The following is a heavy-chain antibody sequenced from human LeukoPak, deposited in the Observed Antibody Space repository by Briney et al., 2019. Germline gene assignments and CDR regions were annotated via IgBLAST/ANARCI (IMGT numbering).Heavy chain of an antibody. CDR2: MNPKTGKT. CDR1: GYTFSSYE. CDR3: ARVQGSGGYYYYYMDV. Sequence: GASVKVSCKTSGYTFSSYEINWVRQAAGRGLERVGWMNPKTGKTAYARNLQGRVTITRDTSISTAYMDLSALRSEDTAVYYCARVQGSGGYYYYYMDVWGKGTTVTVSS. J-gene: IGHJ6*03. D-gene: IGHD3-10*01. V-gene: IGHV1-8*01.